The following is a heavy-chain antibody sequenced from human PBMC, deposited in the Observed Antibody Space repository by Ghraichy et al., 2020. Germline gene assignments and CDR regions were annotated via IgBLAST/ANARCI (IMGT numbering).Heavy chain of an antibody. CDR2: ISSAGTTI. J-gene: IGHJ4*02. CDR3: ANKHTGRDARWEQLGSFDY. CDR1: GLTFSSSS. D-gene: IGHD1-26*01. Sequence: GGSLRLSCAASGLTFSSSSFNWVRQAPGKGLEWVSYISSAGTTIYYADSVRGRFTISRDNAKNSLYLQMNSLRDDDTAVYYCANKHTGRDARWEQLGSFDYWGQGNLVTVSS. V-gene: IGHV3-48*02.